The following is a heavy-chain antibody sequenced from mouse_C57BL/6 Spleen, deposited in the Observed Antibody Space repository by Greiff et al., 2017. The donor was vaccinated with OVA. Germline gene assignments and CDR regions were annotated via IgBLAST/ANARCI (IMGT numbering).Heavy chain of an antibody. Sequence: EVKLVESGGGLVKPGGSLKLSCAASGFTFSDHVMHWVRQAPEKGLEWVAYISSGSSTIYYAATVTGRCTISRDNATNTLFLQMTSLRSEDTAMYYCARLSTTGGYWGQGTTLTVSS. D-gene: IGHD1-1*01. CDR3: ARLSTTGGY. V-gene: IGHV5-17*01. CDR2: ISSGSSTI. J-gene: IGHJ2*01. CDR1: GFTFSDHV.